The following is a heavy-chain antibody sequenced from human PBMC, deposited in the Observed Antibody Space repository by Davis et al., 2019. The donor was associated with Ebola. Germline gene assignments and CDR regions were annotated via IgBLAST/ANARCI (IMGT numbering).Heavy chain of an antibody. J-gene: IGHJ6*02. Sequence: LSLTCAASGFTFSSYSMNWVRQAPGKGLEWVSSISSSSSYIYYADSVKGRFTISRDNAKNSLYLQMNSLRAEDTAVYYCARAIAYYYYGMDVWGQGTTVTVSS. CDR3: ARAIAYYYYGMDV. CDR1: GFTFSSYS. CDR2: ISSSSSYI. V-gene: IGHV3-21*01.